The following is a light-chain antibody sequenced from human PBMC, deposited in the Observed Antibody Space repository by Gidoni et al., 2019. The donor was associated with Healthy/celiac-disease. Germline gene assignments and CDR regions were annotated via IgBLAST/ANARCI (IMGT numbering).Light chain of an antibody. CDR2: AAS. V-gene: IGKV1-39*01. J-gene: IGKJ4*01. CDR1: QSISSY. CDR3: QQSYSTTALT. Sequence: DIQMTQSPSSLSASVGDRVTITCRASQSISSYLNWYQQNPGKAPKRLIYAASSLQSGVPSRLSGSGSGTDFTLTISSMQHEDFATYYCQQSYSTTALTFGGGTKVEIK.